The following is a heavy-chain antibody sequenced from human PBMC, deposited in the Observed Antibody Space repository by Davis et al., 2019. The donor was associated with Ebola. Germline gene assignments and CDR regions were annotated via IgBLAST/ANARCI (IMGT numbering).Heavy chain of an antibody. V-gene: IGHV5-51*01. CDR3: TRTVGAFFYYAMDV. J-gene: IGHJ6*02. Sequence: GESLKVSCKGSGYSFTSYWIGWVRQMPGKGLEWMGIIYPGDSDTRYSPSFQGQVTISADKSVKTAFLHWSSLKASDTAIYYCTRTVGAFFYYAMDVWGQGTTVTVSS. CDR1: GYSFTSYW. D-gene: IGHD1-26*01. CDR2: IYPGDSDT.